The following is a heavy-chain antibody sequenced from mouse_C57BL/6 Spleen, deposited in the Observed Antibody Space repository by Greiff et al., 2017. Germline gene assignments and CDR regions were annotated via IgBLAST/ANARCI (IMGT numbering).Heavy chain of an antibody. CDR2: ISSGSSTI. J-gene: IGHJ4*01. CDR1: GFTFSDYG. D-gene: IGHD2-14*01. V-gene: IGHV5-17*01. Sequence: EVKLVESGGGLVKPGGSLKLSCAASGFTFSDYGMHWVRQAPEKGLEWVAYISSGSSTIYYADTVKGRFTISRDNAKNTLFLQMTSLRSEDTAMYYCASQYDGAMDYWGQGTSVTVSS. CDR3: ASQYDGAMDY.